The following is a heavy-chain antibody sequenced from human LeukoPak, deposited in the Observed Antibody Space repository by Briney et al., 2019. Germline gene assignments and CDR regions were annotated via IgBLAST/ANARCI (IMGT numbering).Heavy chain of an antibody. V-gene: IGHV1-18*01. Sequence: ASVKVSCKASGYTFTSYGISWVRLAPGHGLEWMGWISAYNGNRKYEKKLQGRVTMTTDTSTSTAYMELRSLRSDDTAVYYCARVGLTSSVNWFDPWGQGTLVTVSS. CDR2: ISAYNGNR. CDR1: GYTFTSYG. D-gene: IGHD3-9*01. CDR3: ARVGLTSSVNWFDP. J-gene: IGHJ5*02.